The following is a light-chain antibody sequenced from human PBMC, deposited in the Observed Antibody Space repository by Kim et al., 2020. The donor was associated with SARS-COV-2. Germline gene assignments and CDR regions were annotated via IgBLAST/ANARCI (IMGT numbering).Light chain of an antibody. CDR2: KNN. J-gene: IGLJ1*01. CDR1: SSNIGTNS. V-gene: IGLV1-44*01. Sequence: QSVLTQPLSASETPGQRVTISCSGSSSNIGTNSVNWYQHLPGTAPKLLIYKNNQRPSGVPDRFSASKSGTSASLAINGLQSEDEADYHCAAWDDTSNGFVFGTGTKVTVL. CDR3: AAWDDTSNGFV.